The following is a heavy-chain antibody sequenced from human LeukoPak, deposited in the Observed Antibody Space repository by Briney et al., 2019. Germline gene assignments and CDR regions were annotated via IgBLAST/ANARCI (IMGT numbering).Heavy chain of an antibody. Sequence: GASVKVSCKVSGYTLTELSMYWVRQAPGKGLEWMGGFDPEDGETIYAQKFQGRVTMTEDTSTDTAYMELSSLRSEDMAVYYCATGTLHTVEPRDWGQGTLVTVSS. CDR2: FDPEDGET. CDR3: ATGTLHTVEPRD. V-gene: IGHV1-24*01. CDR1: GYTLTELS. J-gene: IGHJ4*02. D-gene: IGHD2-2*01.